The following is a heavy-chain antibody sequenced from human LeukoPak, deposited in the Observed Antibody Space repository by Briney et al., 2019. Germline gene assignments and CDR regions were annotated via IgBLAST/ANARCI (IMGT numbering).Heavy chain of an antibody. CDR1: GFTFSRYW. J-gene: IGHJ4*02. V-gene: IGHV3-74*01. CDR3: ARDPNYDSSGYPFDY. CDR2: INSDGSFT. D-gene: IGHD3-22*01. Sequence: GGSLRLSCAASGFTFSRYWMHWVRQAPGKGLVWVSRINSDGSFTTYADSVEGRFTISRDNAKNTLYLQMNCLRADDTAVYYCARDPNYDSSGYPFDYWGQGTLVTVSS.